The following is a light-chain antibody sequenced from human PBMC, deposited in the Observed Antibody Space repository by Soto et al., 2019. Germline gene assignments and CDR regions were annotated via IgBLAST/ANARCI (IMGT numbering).Light chain of an antibody. CDR3: QCTGTSPFT. J-gene: IGKJ3*01. V-gene: IGKV3D-20*02. CDR1: QSVGFDY. CDR2: NGY. Sequence: EIFLTQSPDTLSLSPGETATLSCRPSQSVGFDYVAWYQQRPGQAPRLIIYNGYLRATGVPSRFSGSESGTEFILIIDGLQTEDFAIYYCQCTGTSPFTFGPGTRVDI.